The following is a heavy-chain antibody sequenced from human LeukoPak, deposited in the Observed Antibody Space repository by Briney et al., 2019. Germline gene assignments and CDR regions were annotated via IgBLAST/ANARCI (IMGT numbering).Heavy chain of an antibody. CDR1: GFTFSSYS. J-gene: IGHJ5*02. Sequence: PGGSPRLSCAASGFTFSSYSMNWVRQAPGKGLEWVSSISSSSSYIYYADSVKGRFTISRDNAKNSLYLQMDSLRAEDTAVYYCARESDGYSYNWFDPWGQGTLVTVSS. D-gene: IGHD5-24*01. CDR3: ARESDGYSYNWFDP. CDR2: ISSSSSYI. V-gene: IGHV3-21*01.